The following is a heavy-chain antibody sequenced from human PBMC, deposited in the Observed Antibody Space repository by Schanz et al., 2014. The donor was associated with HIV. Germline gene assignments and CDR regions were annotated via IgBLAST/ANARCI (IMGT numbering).Heavy chain of an antibody. J-gene: IGHJ4*02. CDR1: GFTFDDYA. CDR3: AKGGYISGWYANYFDY. V-gene: IGHV3-9*01. CDR2: ISWNSGSI. D-gene: IGHD6-19*01. Sequence: EVQLVESGGDLAQPGRSLRLSCVASGFTFDDYAMHWVRQAPGKGLEWVSGISWNSGSIGYADSVKGRFTISRDNAKNSLYLQMNSLRADDTALYYCAKGGYISGWYANYFDYWGQGTLVTVSS.